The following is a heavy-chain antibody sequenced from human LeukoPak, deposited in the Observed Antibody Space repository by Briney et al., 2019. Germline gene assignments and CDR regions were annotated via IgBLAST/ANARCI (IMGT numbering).Heavy chain of an antibody. D-gene: IGHD4-23*01. CDR3: AREASGGYFDY. CDR2: INPTGDST. J-gene: IGHJ4*02. Sequence: ASVKVSCKASGYSFSSYYMHWVRQAPGQGLEWVGLINPTGDSTNYAQNFRGRVTMTRDTSTSTVYMDLSSLRSEDTAVYYCAREASGGYFDYWGQGTLVTVSS. CDR1: GYSFSSYY. V-gene: IGHV1-46*01.